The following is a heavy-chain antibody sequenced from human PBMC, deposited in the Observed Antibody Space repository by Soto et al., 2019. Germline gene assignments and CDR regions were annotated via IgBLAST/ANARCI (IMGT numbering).Heavy chain of an antibody. CDR2: INAGNGNT. D-gene: IGHD3-10*01. J-gene: IGHJ4*02. CDR3: ARGGPPIDY. CDR1: GYTFTDYA. V-gene: IGHV1-3*05. Sequence: QVQLVQSGAEEKKPGASVKVSCKASGYTFTDYAMHWVRQAPGQRLEWMGWINAGNGNTKYSEKFQGRVTITRETAASTAYMELCSLRSEDTAVYYCARGGPPIDYWCQGTLVTVSS.